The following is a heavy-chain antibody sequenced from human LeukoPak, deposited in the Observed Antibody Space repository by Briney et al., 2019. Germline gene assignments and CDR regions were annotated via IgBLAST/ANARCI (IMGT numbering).Heavy chain of an antibody. V-gene: IGHV3-9*01. CDR3: AKDKNLSGWLDY. CDR2: ISWNSGSI. D-gene: IGHD6-19*01. CDR1: GFTFDDYA. Sequence: GRSLRLSCAAPGFTFDDYAMHWVRQAPGKGLGWVSGISWNSGSIGYADSVKGRFTISRDNAKNSLYLQMNSLRAEDTALYYCAKDKNLSGWLDYWGQGTLVTVSS. J-gene: IGHJ4*02.